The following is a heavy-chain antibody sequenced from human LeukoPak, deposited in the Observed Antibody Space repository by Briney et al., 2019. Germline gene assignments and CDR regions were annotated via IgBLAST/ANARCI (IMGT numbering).Heavy chain of an antibody. D-gene: IGHD3-10*01. J-gene: IGHJ6*02. Sequence: PSETLSLTCSVSGGSTRSGRHHWAWVRQPPGKGLEFIGSLGESGRPYYNAPLKSRVTISEDSSGKQFSLNLSSVTAEDTAVYYCAREYDYYGSGRHHSDYYGMDVWGQGTTVTVSS. CDR3: AREYDYYGSGRHHSDYYGMDV. CDR2: LGESGRP. CDR1: GGSTRSGRHH. V-gene: IGHV4-39*07.